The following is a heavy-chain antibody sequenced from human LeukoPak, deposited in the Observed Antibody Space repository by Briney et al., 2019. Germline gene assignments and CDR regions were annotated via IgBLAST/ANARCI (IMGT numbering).Heavy chain of an antibody. J-gene: IGHJ4*02. D-gene: IGHD3-3*01. CDR3: ARARDCWSGPANELDY. V-gene: IGHV1-2*02. Sequence: ASVKVSCKASGYTFTGYYMHWVRQAPGQGLEWMGWINPNSGGTNYAQKFQGRVTMTRDTSISTAYMELSRLRSDDTAVYYCARARDCWSGPANELDYWGQGTPVSVSS. CDR2: INPNSGGT. CDR1: GYTFTGYY.